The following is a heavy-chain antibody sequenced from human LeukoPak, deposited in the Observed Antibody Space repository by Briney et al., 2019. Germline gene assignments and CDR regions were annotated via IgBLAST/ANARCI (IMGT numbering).Heavy chain of an antibody. CDR3: ARRGIGLVMDY. J-gene: IGHJ4*02. V-gene: IGHV4-59*01. CDR1: GRPLNNSY. D-gene: IGHD3-9*01. Sequence: SETLPHTCTVSGRPLNNSYWSWIPQPPGKGLEWIGYIYYSGSTNYNPPLKGRVTISVAPSKNQFSLRLSSVTAADTAVYYCARRGIGLVMDYWGEGTLVTVSS. CDR2: IYYSGST.